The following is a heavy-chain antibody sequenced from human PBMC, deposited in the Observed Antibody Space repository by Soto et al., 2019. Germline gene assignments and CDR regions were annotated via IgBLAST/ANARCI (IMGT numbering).Heavy chain of an antibody. D-gene: IGHD1-26*01. CDR3: AKPPSSGSNGY. V-gene: IGHV3-23*01. CDR2: ISGSGGST. CDR1: GFIFSSYA. Sequence: EVQLLESGGGLVQPGGSLRLSCAASGFIFSSYAMSWVRQAPGKGLEWVSAISGSGGSTYYADSVKGRFTISRDNSKNTLYLQMNSLIAEDTAVYYCAKPPSSGSNGYWGQGTLVTVSS. J-gene: IGHJ4*02.